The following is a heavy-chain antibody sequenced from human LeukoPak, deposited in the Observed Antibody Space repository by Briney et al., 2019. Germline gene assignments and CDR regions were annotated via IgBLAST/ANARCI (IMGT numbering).Heavy chain of an antibody. Sequence: ASVKVSCKASGNTFTNNGISWVRQAPGQGLEWMGWISAYNGNTNYAQKFQGRVTMTTDTSTSTAYMELRSLRSDDTAVYYCARDLLQYFDWLTMAGYWGQGTLVSVSS. J-gene: IGHJ4*02. CDR3: ARDLLQYFDWLTMAGY. CDR1: GNTFTNNG. V-gene: IGHV1-18*01. D-gene: IGHD3-9*01. CDR2: ISAYNGNT.